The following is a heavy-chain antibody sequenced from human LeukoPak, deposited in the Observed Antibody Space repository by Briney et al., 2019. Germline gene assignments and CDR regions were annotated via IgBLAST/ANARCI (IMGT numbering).Heavy chain of an antibody. CDR2: IIPIFGTA. CDR3: ARGMYRNGSGSYYHFDY. J-gene: IGHJ4*02. D-gene: IGHD3-10*01. Sequence: SVKVSCKASGGTFSSNAISWVRQAPGQGLEWMGGIIPIFGTANYAQKFQGRVTITADESTSTAYMELSSLRSEDTAVYYCARGMYRNGSGSYYHFDYWGQGTLVTVSS. CDR1: GGTFSSNA. V-gene: IGHV1-69*01.